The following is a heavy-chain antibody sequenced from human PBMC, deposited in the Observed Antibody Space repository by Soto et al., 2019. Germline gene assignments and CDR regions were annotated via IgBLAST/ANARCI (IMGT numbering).Heavy chain of an antibody. Sequence: QVQLQQSGPGLLKPSQILSLTCTVSGDSIGGVGYWSWIRQFPGRGLEWIGCISSSGSTYYNAALNHRINLSLDTSQNQFSLKLLSVTAADMAIYYFARSGVTGIVIPSHWFDPWVQGTLVTVSS. D-gene: IGHD2-21*02. CDR3: ARSGVTGIVIPSHWFDP. J-gene: IGHJ5*02. CDR1: GDSIGGVGY. V-gene: IGHV4-31*03. CDR2: ISSSGST.